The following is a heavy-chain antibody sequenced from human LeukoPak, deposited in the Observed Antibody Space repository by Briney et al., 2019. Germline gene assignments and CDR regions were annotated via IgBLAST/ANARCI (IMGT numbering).Heavy chain of an antibody. CDR2: IIPIFGTA. J-gene: IGHJ6*02. CDR1: GYTFTSYA. D-gene: IGHD4-23*01. Sequence: GASVKVSCKASGYTFTSYAISWVRQAPGQGLEWMGGIIPIFGTANYAQKFQGRVTITADESTSTAYMELSSLRSEDTAVYYCARARFGNSGPRFSGMDVWGQGTTVTVSS. CDR3: ARARFGNSGPRFSGMDV. V-gene: IGHV1-69*13.